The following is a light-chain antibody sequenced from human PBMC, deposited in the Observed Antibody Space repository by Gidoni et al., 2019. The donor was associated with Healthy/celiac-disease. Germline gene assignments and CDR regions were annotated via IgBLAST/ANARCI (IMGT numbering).Light chain of an antibody. V-gene: IGKV1-12*01. J-gene: IGKJ1*01. CDR2: AAS. CDR1: QGISSW. Sequence: DIQMTQSLSSVSASVGDRVTITCRASQGISSWLDWYQQKPGKAPKLLIYAASSLQSGVPSRFSGSGSGTDFTLTISSLQPEDFATYYCQQANSFPWTFGQGTKVEIK. CDR3: QQANSFPWT.